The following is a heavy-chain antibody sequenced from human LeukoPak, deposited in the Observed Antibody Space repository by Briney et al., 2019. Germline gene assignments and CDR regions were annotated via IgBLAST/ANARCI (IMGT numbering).Heavy chain of an antibody. V-gene: IGHV3-49*04. Sequence: PGGSLGLSCTASGFTFGDYAMSWVRQAPGKGLEWVGFIRSKAYGGTTEYAASVKGRFTISRDDSKSIAYLQMNSLKTEDTAVYYCTRGGTGGANWFDPWGQGTLVTVSS. CDR3: TRGGTGGANWFDP. J-gene: IGHJ5*02. D-gene: IGHD1-14*01. CDR1: GFTFGDYA. CDR2: IRSKAYGGTT.